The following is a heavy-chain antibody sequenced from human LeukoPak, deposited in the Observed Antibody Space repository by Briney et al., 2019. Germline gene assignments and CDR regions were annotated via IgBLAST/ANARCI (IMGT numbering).Heavy chain of an antibody. D-gene: IGHD1-20*01. CDR1: GGSISSYY. CDR3: ARDPLTGISFFDP. Sequence: SETLSLTCTVSGGSISSYYWSWIRQPAGKGLEWIGRIYTSGSTNYNPSLKSRVTMSVDTSKNQFSLKLSSVTAAETAVHYCARDPLTGISFFDPWSQGTLVTVSS. J-gene: IGHJ5*02. CDR2: IYTSGST. V-gene: IGHV4-4*07.